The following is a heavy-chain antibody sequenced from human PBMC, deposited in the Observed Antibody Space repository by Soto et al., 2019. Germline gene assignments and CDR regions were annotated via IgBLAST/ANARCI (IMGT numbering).Heavy chain of an antibody. CDR3: ARGRYGDY. Sequence: QIHLVQSGAEVKKPGASVKVSCKGSGYGFTTYGITWVRKAPGQGLEWMAWISATNGNTNYAQKLQGRVTVTRDTTTSTACMELRNLRSDDTAVYYCARGRYGDYWGQGALVTVSS. CDR1: GYGFTTYG. V-gene: IGHV1-18*01. D-gene: IGHD1-1*01. CDR2: ISATNGNT. J-gene: IGHJ4*02.